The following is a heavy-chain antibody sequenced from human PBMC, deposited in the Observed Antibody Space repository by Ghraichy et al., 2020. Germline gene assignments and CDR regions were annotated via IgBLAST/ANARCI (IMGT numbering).Heavy chain of an antibody. CDR1: GGSISSSSYY. J-gene: IGHJ4*02. CDR2: IYYSGST. CDR3: ARQSAVTRPNFDY. D-gene: IGHD4-17*01. Sequence: SETPSLTCTVSGGSISSSSYYWGWIRQPPGKGLEWIGSIYYSGSTYYNPSLKTRVTISVDTSKNQLSLKLNSVTAADTAVYYCARQSAVTRPNFDYWGQGTLVTVSS. V-gene: IGHV4-39*01.